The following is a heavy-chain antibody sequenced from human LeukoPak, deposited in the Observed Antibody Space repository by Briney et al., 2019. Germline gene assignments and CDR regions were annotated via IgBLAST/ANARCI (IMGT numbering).Heavy chain of an antibody. CDR2: IYHSGST. V-gene: IGHV4-38-2*02. CDR1: GYSISSGYY. Sequence: SETLSLTCTVSGYSISSGYYWGWIRQPPGKGLEWIGSIYHSGSTYYNPSLKSRVTISVDTSKNQFSLKLSSVTAADTAVYYCARETDCSGGSCVDYWGQGTLVTVSS. D-gene: IGHD2-15*01. J-gene: IGHJ4*02. CDR3: ARETDCSGGSCVDY.